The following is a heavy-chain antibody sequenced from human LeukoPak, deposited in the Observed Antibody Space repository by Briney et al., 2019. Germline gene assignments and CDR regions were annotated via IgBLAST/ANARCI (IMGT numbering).Heavy chain of an antibody. D-gene: IGHD2/OR15-2a*01. CDR2: IMHDGSEK. CDR3: AKGNTRGDI. Sequence: GGSLRLSCAASGFTFSDYSMSWVRQAPGKGLEWVANIMHDGSEKYYVDSVKGRFTISRDNAKNSLYLQMNSLRAEDTAVYYCAKGNTRGDIWGQGTMVTVSS. CDR1: GFTFSDYS. V-gene: IGHV3-7*03. J-gene: IGHJ3*02.